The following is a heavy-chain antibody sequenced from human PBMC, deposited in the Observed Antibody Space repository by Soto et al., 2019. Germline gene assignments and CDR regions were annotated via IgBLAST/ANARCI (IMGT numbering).Heavy chain of an antibody. CDR1: GFTFRSCS. Sequence: PGGSLRLSCAAHGFTFRSCSMNWVRQAPGKGLEWISYISSSGGIKYYADSVKGRFTISRDNARNSLYLQMNNLRDEDTAVYYCARHPSDFWFDPWGQGTLVTVSS. D-gene: IGHD2-21*02. J-gene: IGHJ5*02. CDR2: ISSSGGIK. V-gene: IGHV3-48*02. CDR3: ARHPSDFWFDP.